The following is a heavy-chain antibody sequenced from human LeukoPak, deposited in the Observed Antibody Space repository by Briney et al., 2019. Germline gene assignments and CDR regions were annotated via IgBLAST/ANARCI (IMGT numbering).Heavy chain of an antibody. V-gene: IGHV3-23*01. CDR3: ARDPGYSSGWYTDY. CDR1: GFTFSSYA. D-gene: IGHD6-19*01. CDR2: ISGSGGST. J-gene: IGHJ4*02. Sequence: GGSLRLSCAASGFTFSSYAMSWVRQAPGKGLEWVSAISGSGGSTYYADSVKGRFTISRDNAKNSLYLQMNSLRAEDTAVYYCARDPGYSSGWYTDYWGQGTLVTVSS.